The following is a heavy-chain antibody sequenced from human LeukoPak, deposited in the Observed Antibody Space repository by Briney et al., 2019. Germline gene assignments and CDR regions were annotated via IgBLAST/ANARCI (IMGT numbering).Heavy chain of an antibody. CDR3: ARHAAARVLDY. CDR1: GGSISSYY. V-gene: IGHV4-59*08. J-gene: IGHJ4*02. D-gene: IGHD6-13*01. Sequence: PSETLSLTCTVSGGSISSYYWSWLRQPPGKGLEWIGYIYYSGSTNYNPSLKSRVTISVDTSKNQFSLKLSSVTAADTAVYYCARHAAARVLDYWGQGTLVTVSS. CDR2: IYYSGST.